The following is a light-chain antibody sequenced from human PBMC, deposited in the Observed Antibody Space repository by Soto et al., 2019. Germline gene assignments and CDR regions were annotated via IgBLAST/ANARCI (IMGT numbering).Light chain of an antibody. CDR2: GAS. V-gene: IGKV3-20*01. CDR3: QQYDSSPYT. Sequence: EIVLTQSPGTLSLSPGERASLSCGASQSVSSYLAWYQQKPGQAPRLVIYGASNRATGIPDRVSGSGSGTDFTHTISRLEPEDFAVYYCQQYDSSPYTFGQGTKLEIK. CDR1: QSVSSY. J-gene: IGKJ2*01.